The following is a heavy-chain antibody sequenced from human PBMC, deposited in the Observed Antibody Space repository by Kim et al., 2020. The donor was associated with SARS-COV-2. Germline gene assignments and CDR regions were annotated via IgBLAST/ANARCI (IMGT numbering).Heavy chain of an antibody. V-gene: IGHV1-18*01. CDR3: ASGGQLTMPGTDVDD. CDR2: ISAYNGST. CDR1: GYIFPNYG. Sequence: ASVKVSCKTSGYIFPNYGVTWVRQAPGQGLEWMAWISAYNGSTEFAQRFQDRLVIAQKLQDRLIVTTDTSTTTAYMELMSMTSDDTATYYCASGGQLTMPGTDVDDGAQGTVVTVSS. D-gene: IGHD1-1*01. J-gene: IGHJ4*02.